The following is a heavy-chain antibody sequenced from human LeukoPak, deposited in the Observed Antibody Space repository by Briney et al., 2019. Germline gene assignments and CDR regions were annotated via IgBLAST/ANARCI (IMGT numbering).Heavy chain of an antibody. CDR2: ISGSGGST. CDR3: AKDGLRFLEWPDAFDI. D-gene: IGHD3-3*01. Sequence: TGGSLRLSCAASGFTFSSYAMSWVRQAPGKGLEWVSAISGSGGSTYYADSVKGRFTISRDNSKNTLYLQMNSLRAEDTAVYYCAKDGLRFLEWPDAFDIWGQGTMVTVSS. V-gene: IGHV3-23*01. CDR1: GFTFSSYA. J-gene: IGHJ3*02.